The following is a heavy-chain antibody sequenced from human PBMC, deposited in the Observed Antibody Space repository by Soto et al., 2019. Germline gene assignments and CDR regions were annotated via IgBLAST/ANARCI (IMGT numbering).Heavy chain of an antibody. CDR1: GFTFSSSE. CDR2: ISGSGTTI. Sequence: GGSLRLSCASSGFTFSSSEMNWVRQAPGKGLEWVSYISGSGTTIYYAASVKGRFTISRDNAKNSLYLQMNSLRAEGTAVYYCARELAWHYDYWGQGTLVTVSS. D-gene: IGHD1-7*01. CDR3: ARELAWHYDY. V-gene: IGHV3-48*03. J-gene: IGHJ4*02.